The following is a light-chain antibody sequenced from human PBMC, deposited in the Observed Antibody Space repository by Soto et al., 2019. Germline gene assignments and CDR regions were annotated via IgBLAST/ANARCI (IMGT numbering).Light chain of an antibody. CDR1: QSVSIK. Sequence: EIVMTQSPATLSVSPGERATLSCRASQSVSIKLAWYQQKPGQAPRLLIYDTSTRATGIPARFSGSGSGTEFTLTISSLQSEDFAVNYYQQYNNWPPITFGQGTRLEI. J-gene: IGKJ5*01. CDR3: QQYNNWPPIT. CDR2: DTS. V-gene: IGKV3-15*01.